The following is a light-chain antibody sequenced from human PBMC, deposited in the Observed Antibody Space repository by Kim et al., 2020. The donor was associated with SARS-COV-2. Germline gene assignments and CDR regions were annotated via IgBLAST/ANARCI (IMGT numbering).Light chain of an antibody. CDR2: GAS. J-gene: IGKJ4*01. CDR1: QSVSSK. CDR3: QHYSNRPLG. V-gene: IGKV3-15*01. Sequence: EIVMTQSPATLSVSPGERATLSCRASQSVSSKLAWFQQQPAQSPRLLMYGASTRATGIPARFSGSGSGTDFTLTISSLQSEDFAVYYWQHYSNRPLGFGEGTRVDIK.